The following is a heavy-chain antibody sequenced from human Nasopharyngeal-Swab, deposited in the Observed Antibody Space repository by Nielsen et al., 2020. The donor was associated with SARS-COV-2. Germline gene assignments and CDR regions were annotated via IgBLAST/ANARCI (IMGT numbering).Heavy chain of an antibody. J-gene: IGHJ6*02. CDR1: GDSVSSTRTG. CDR3: ARGYLKSGMDV. Sequence: SETLSLTCAISGDSVSSTRTGWNWIRQSPSRGLEWLGRTYYGSKRYTDYAVSVKSRITINADTSKNQFSLQLHSVNPEDTAVYYCARGYLKSGMDVWGQGTTVTVSS. CDR2: TYYGSKRYT. V-gene: IGHV6-1*01. D-gene: IGHD1-1*01.